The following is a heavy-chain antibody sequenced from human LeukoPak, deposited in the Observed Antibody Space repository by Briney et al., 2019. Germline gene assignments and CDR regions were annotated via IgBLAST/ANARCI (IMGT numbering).Heavy chain of an antibody. V-gene: IGHV3-23*01. CDR3: AKDLYYYYGSGPIGTFDY. Sequence: PGGSLRLSCAASGFTFSSYAMSWVRQAPGKGLEWVSAISGSGGSTYYADSVKGRFTISRDNSKNTLYLQMNSLKAEDTAVYYCAKDLYYYYGSGPIGTFDYWGQGTLVTVSS. CDR1: GFTFSSYA. D-gene: IGHD3-10*01. J-gene: IGHJ4*02. CDR2: ISGSGGST.